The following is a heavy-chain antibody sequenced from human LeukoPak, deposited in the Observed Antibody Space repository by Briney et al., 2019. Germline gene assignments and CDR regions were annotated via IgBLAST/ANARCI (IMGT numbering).Heavy chain of an antibody. CDR3: ASSFLYSSGWYGYYFDY. D-gene: IGHD6-19*01. CDR2: ISSSSSYI. Sequence: GGSLRLSCAASGFTFSSYGMDWVRQAPGKGLEWVSSISSSSSYIYYADSVKGRFTISRDNAKNSLYLQMNSLRAEDTAVYYCASSFLYSSGWYGYYFDYWGQGTLVTVSS. CDR1: GFTFSSYG. J-gene: IGHJ4*02. V-gene: IGHV3-21*01.